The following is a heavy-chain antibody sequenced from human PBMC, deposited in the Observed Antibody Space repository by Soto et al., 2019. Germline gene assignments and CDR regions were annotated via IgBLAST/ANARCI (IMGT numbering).Heavy chain of an antibody. J-gene: IGHJ6*04. CDR3: ASLGYCSGGRCYSYPYGYYGMYV. CDR1: GGTFSSYA. Sequence: QVQLVQSGAEVKKPGSSVKVSCKASGGTFSSYAISWVRQAPGQGLESMGGIMPIFGTANYAQKVQGRVTITADESTSTAYMELSSLRSEDTAVYYCASLGYCSGGRCYSYPYGYYGMYVWGRGTTVTVSS. CDR2: IMPIFGTA. V-gene: IGHV1-69*01. D-gene: IGHD2-15*01.